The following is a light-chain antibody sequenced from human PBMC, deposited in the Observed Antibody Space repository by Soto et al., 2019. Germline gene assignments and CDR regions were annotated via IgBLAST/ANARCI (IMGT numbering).Light chain of an antibody. CDR1: SSDVGGYSY. CDR2: DVS. J-gene: IGLJ1*01. CDR3: CSYAGAFTYV. Sequence: QSALTQPRSVSGSPGHSVTISCTGTSSDVGGYSYVSWYQQHPGKAPKLMISDVSKRPSGVPDRFSGSKFGNTASLTISGLQAEDEADYYCCSYAGAFTYVFGRGTKVTV. V-gene: IGLV2-11*01.